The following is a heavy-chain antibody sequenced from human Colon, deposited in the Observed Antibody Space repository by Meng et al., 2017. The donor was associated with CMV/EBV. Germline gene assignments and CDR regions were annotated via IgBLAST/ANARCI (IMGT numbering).Heavy chain of an antibody. CDR1: GFKFDTYD. V-gene: IGHV3-48*03. J-gene: IGHJ6*02. CDR2: ISSRGTTT. D-gene: IGHD4-11*01. Sequence: GGSLRLSCAGSGFKFDTYDMNWVRQAPGKGLEWIVYISSRGTTTYYADSVKGRFTISRINARNSLYLQMNSLRAGDTAIYYCKRDYCDNSVCGYQGMDVWGPGTTVTVSS. CDR3: KRDYCDNSVCGYQGMDV.